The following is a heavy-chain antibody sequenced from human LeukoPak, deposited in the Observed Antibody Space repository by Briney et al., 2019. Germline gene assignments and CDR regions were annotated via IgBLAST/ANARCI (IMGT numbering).Heavy chain of an antibody. CDR2: INHSGST. D-gene: IGHD6-19*01. V-gene: IGHV4-38-2*01. CDR1: GYSISSGYY. CDR3: ARQLKQWLAPPGYFDY. J-gene: IGHJ4*02. Sequence: SETLSLTCAVSGYSISSGYYWGWIRQPPGKGLEWIGEINHSGSTNYNPSLKSRVTISVDTSKNQFSLKLSSVTAADTAVYYCARQLKQWLAPPGYFDYWGQGTLVTVSS.